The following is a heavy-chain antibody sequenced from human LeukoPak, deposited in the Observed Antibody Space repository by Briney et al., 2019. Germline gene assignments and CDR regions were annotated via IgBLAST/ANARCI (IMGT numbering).Heavy chain of an antibody. J-gene: IGHJ3*02. D-gene: IGHD2-15*01. Sequence: PGGSLRLSCAASGFTFSTYAMNWIRQAPGKGLEWVSTISGGGPRTYYADSVKGRFTISRDNANNTAYLLMSSLRAEDTAVYYCEKGACTAKSCYGNAFDMWGQGTKVTVSS. CDR3: EKGACTAKSCYGNAFDM. CDR2: ISGGGPRT. V-gene: IGHV3-23*01. CDR1: GFTFSTYA.